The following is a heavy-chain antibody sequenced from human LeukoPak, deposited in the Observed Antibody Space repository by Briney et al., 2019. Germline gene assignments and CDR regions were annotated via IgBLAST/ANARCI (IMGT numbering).Heavy chain of an antibody. CDR1: GFTFSNHA. Sequence: GGSLRLSCVGSGFTFSNHALHWVRQFPGKRLEYVSAISNNGRSTHYTDSAKGRFTVSRDNSKETVYLQLGSLRPEDTALYYCARGPSGAPDYWGRGTLVTVSS. CDR3: ARGPSGAPDY. D-gene: IGHD3-10*01. V-gene: IGHV3-64*02. J-gene: IGHJ1*01. CDR2: ISNNGRST.